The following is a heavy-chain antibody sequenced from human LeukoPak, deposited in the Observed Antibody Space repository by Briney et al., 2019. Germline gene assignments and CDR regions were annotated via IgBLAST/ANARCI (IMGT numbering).Heavy chain of an antibody. Sequence: RSSETLSLTCTVSGGSISSGDYYWTWIRQHPGKGLEWIGYIHYSGSTYYNPSLKSRLTISVDTSKNQFSLKVSSVTAADTVVYYCARAKYNSGWYLDYWGQGTLVTVSS. CDR2: IHYSGST. D-gene: IGHD6-19*01. CDR3: ARAKYNSGWYLDY. CDR1: GGSISSGDYY. J-gene: IGHJ4*02. V-gene: IGHV4-31*03.